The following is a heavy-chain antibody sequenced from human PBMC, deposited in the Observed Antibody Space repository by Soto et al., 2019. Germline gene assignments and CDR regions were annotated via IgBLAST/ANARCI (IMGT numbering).Heavy chain of an antibody. V-gene: IGHV1-18*01. CDR2: ISAYNGNT. CDR1: GYTFTSYG. CDR3: ARPRITMVRGASWFDP. Sequence: QVQLVQSGAEVKKPGASVKVSCKASGYTFTSYGISWVRQAPGQGLEWMGWISAYNGNTNYAQKLQGRVTMTTDTATSTAYMELRSLRSDDTAVYYCARPRITMVRGASWFDPWGQGTLVTVSS. D-gene: IGHD3-10*01. J-gene: IGHJ5*02.